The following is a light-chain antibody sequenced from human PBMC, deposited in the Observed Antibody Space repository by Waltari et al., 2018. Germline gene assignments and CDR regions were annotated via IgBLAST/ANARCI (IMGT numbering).Light chain of an antibody. J-gene: IGLJ2*01. CDR2: RND. CDR3: AAWDDSLSGPV. Sequence: QSVLTPPPSASGTPGQRVHTSCSGSSSNLGSNYVNCYQQLPGTAPKLLIDRNDQRPSGVPDRFSGSKSGTSASLAISGLRSEDEADYYCAAWDDSLSGPVFGGGTKLTVL. CDR1: SSNLGSNY. V-gene: IGLV1-47*01.